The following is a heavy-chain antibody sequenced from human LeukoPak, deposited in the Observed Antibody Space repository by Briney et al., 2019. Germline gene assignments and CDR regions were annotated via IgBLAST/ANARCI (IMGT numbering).Heavy chain of an antibody. J-gene: IGHJ4*02. CDR2: ISSTKTYI. Sequence: GGSLRLSCVASGFNFKTYSMNWARQAPGKGLEWVASISSTKTYIYYADSLEGRFTISRDNAKNSLYLQVNSLRPEDTGVYYCARGGYESTVAYTLDHWGQGTRVTVSS. D-gene: IGHD6-19*01. CDR3: ARGGYESTVAYTLDH. V-gene: IGHV3-21*01. CDR1: GFNFKTYS.